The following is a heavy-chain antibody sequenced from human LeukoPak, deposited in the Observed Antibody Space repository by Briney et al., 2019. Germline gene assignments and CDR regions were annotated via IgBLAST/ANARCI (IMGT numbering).Heavy chain of an antibody. D-gene: IGHD6-19*01. Sequence: GGSLRLSCAASGFTFSTYAMSWVRQAPGKGLEWVSAISGSGGYTYYADSVKGRFTISRDNSKNTLYLQMNSLRAEDTAVYYCAKAFSGSGWYYFDYWGQGTLVTVYS. CDR3: AKAFSGSGWYYFDY. J-gene: IGHJ4*02. V-gene: IGHV3-23*01. CDR1: GFTFSTYA. CDR2: ISGSGGYT.